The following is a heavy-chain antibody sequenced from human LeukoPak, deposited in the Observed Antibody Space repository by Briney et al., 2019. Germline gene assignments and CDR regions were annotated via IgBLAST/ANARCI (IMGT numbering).Heavy chain of an antibody. CDR2: IYYSGST. CDR1: GGSISSYY. Sequence: SETLSLTCTVSGGSISSYYWSWIRQPPGKGLEWVGYIYYSGSTNYNPSLKGRVTISVDTSKNQFSLKLSSVTAADTAVYYCARKKRTVSTAYYYYYYYMDVWGKGTTVTVSS. CDR3: ARKKRTVSTAYYYYYYYMDV. V-gene: IGHV4-59*01. D-gene: IGHD4-17*01. J-gene: IGHJ6*03.